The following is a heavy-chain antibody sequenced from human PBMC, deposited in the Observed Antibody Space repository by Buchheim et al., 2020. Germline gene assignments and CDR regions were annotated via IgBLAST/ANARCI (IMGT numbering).Heavy chain of an antibody. D-gene: IGHD6-19*01. V-gene: IGHV4-39*01. CDR3: ARRPHYSSGPYDFDY. CDR2: IYYSGST. CDR1: GGSISSSSYY. Sequence: QLQLQESGPGLVKPSETLSLTCTVSGGSISSSSYYWGWIRQPPGKGLEWIGSIYYSGSTYYNPSLKSRVTISVDTSKNQFSLKLSSVTAADTAVYYCARRPHYSSGPYDFDYWGQGTL. J-gene: IGHJ4*02.